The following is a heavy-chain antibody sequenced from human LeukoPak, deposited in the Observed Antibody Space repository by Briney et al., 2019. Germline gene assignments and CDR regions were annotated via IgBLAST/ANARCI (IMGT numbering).Heavy chain of an antibody. CDR3: ARHLRYCSSTSCYIYYYRDV. CDR1: GFTFSSYS. Sequence: GGSLRLSCAASGFTFSSYSMNWVRQAPGKGLEWVSSISSSSSYIYYADSVKGRFTISRDNAKNSLYLQMNSLRAEDTAVYYCARHLRYCSSTSCYIYYYRDVWGKGTTVTVSS. V-gene: IGHV3-21*01. D-gene: IGHD2-2*02. J-gene: IGHJ6*03. CDR2: ISSSSSYI.